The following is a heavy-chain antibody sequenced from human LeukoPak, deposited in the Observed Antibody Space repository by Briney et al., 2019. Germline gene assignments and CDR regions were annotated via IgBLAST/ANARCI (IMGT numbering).Heavy chain of an antibody. CDR2: ISSDGSNA. CDR3: ARGQEFDDGVFDS. V-gene: IGHV3-30*03. Sequence: PGGSLRLSCAASGFTFSSYGMHWVRQAPGKGLEWVAVISSDGSNAYYADSVKGRFTMSRDNSKNTVYLQMNSLRVEDTAIYYCARGQEFDDGVFDSWGQGTLVTVSS. D-gene: IGHD1-1*01. J-gene: IGHJ4*02. CDR1: GFTFSSYG.